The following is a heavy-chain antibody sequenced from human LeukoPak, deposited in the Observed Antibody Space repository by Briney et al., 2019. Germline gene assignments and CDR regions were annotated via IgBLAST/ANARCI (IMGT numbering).Heavy chain of an antibody. D-gene: IGHD3-22*01. CDR3: ARGRYYESSGYYTDYYYFEN. CDR2: IYYSGST. V-gene: IGHV4-39*07. J-gene: IGHJ4*02. Sequence: SETLSLTCTVSGGSISSSSYYWGWIRQPPGKGLEWIGSIYYSGSTYYNPSLKSRVTISVDTSKNQFSLKLSSVTAADTAVYFCARGRYYESSGYYTDYYYFENWGQGTLVTVSS. CDR1: GGSISSSSYY.